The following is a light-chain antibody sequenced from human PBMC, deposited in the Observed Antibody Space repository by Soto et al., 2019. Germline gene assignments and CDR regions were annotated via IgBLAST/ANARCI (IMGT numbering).Light chain of an antibody. Sequence: QSVLKQPPSVSAAPGQKFTISCSGSSSNNVNNYVFWYQQLPGTTPKLLIYDNNNRPSGIPDRFSGYKSGTSGTLDITVLQTGDEADYYCAPWDGSLPAEFFGGGTKLTVL. CDR2: DNN. J-gene: IGLJ2*01. V-gene: IGLV1-51*01. CDR1: SSNNVNNY. CDR3: APWDGSLPAEF.